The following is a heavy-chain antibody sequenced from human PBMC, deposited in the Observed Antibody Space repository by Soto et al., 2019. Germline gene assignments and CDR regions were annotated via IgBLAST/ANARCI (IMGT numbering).Heavy chain of an antibody. CDR3: AKGSYYDSSGRDWFDP. Sequence: TGGSLRLSCAASGFTFSSYAMSWVRQAPGKGLEWVSAISGSGGSTYYADSVKGRFTISRDNSKNTLYLQMNSLRAEDTAVYYCAKGSYYDSSGRDWFDPWGQGTLVTVSS. V-gene: IGHV3-23*01. D-gene: IGHD3-22*01. J-gene: IGHJ5*02. CDR2: ISGSGGST. CDR1: GFTFSSYA.